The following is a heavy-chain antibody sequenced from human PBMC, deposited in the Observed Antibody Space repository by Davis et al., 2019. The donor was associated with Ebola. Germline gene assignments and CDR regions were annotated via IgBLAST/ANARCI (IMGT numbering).Heavy chain of an antibody. CDR3: ARVLVPNWFDP. Sequence: SVKVSCKASGGTFSSYAISWVRQAPGQGLEWMGGIIPIFGTANYAQKLQGRVTMTTDTSTSTAYMELRSLRSDDTAVYYCARVLVPNWFDPWGQGTLVTVSS. J-gene: IGHJ5*02. CDR1: GGTFSSYA. V-gene: IGHV1-69*05. CDR2: IIPIFGTA. D-gene: IGHD2-8*02.